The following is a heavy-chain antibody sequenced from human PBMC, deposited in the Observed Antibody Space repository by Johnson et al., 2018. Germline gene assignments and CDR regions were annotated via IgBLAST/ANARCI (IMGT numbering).Heavy chain of an antibody. Sequence: QVQLVESGGGLVKPGGSLRLSCAASGFTFSDYYMSWIRQAPGKGLEWVSYISNSGSTIYYADSVKGRFTISRDNAKNSLYLQMNSLRDEDTAVYYCARVPGEDYDILTGTGWYSGMDVWGQGTTVTVSS. V-gene: IGHV3-11*01. CDR3: ARVPGEDYDILTGTGWYSGMDV. CDR2: ISNSGSTI. D-gene: IGHD3-9*01. CDR1: GFTFSDYY. J-gene: IGHJ6*02.